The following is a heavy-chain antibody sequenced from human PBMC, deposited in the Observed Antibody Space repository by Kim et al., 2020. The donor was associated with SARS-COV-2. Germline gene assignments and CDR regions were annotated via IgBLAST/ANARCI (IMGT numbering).Heavy chain of an antibody. J-gene: IGHJ6*02. D-gene: IGHD2-2*01. Sequence: SETLSLTCTVSGGSISSGGYYWSWIRQHPGKGLEWIGYTYYSGSTYYNPSLKSRVTISVDTSKNQFSLKLSSVTAADTAVYYCARDRGVVPAAMGSPYYYYYGMDVWGQGTTVTVSS. V-gene: IGHV4-31*03. CDR1: GGSISSGGYY. CDR3: ARDRGVVPAAMGSPYYYYYGMDV. CDR2: TYYSGST.